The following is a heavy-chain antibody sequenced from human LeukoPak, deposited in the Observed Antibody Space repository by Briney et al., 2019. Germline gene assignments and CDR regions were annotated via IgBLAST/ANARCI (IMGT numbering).Heavy chain of an antibody. CDR3: ARHFETYSSGWKSYFFDY. Sequence: SETLSLTCTVSGGSISSYYWSWIRQPPGKGLEWIGYIYYTGSTSYNPSLNSRVTISVDTSKNQFSLRLSSVTAADTAVYYCARHFETYSSGWKSYFFDYWGQGSLVTVSS. D-gene: IGHD6-19*01. CDR1: GGSISSYY. V-gene: IGHV4-59*08. CDR2: IYYTGST. J-gene: IGHJ4*02.